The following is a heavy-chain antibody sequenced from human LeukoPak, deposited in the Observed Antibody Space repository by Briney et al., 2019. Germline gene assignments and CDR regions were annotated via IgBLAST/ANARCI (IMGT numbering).Heavy chain of an antibody. CDR1: GFTFSSYG. J-gene: IGHJ4*02. Sequence: GGSLRLSCAASGFTFSSYGMHWVRQAPGKGLEWVAFIRYDGSNKYYADSVKGRFTISRDNSKDTLYLQMNSLRAEDTAVYYCAKDHVQLWLLDYWGQGTLVTVSS. CDR2: IRYDGSNK. V-gene: IGHV3-30*02. CDR3: AKDHVQLWLLDY. D-gene: IGHD5-18*01.